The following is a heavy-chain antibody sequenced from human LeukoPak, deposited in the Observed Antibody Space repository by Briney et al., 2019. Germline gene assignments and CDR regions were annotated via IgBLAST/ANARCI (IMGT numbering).Heavy chain of an antibody. CDR3: ARDLGYYDSSGPTTDY. D-gene: IGHD3-22*01. J-gene: IGHJ4*02. V-gene: IGHV4-4*02. CDR1: GGSISSSNW. CDR2: IYHSGST. Sequence: SGTLSLTCAVSGGSISSSNWWSLVRQPPGMGLEWIGEIYHSGSTNYNPSLKSRVTISVDKSKNQFSLKLSSVTAADTAVYYCARDLGYYDSSGPTTDYWGQGTLVTVSS.